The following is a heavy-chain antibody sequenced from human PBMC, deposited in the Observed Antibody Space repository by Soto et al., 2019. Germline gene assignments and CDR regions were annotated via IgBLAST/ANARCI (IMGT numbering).Heavy chain of an antibody. V-gene: IGHV4-30-2*01. CDR2: IYHSGST. J-gene: IGHJ3*02. CDR1: GGSSSSGGYS. CDR3: ARTDTAMALCAFDI. D-gene: IGHD5-18*01. Sequence: QLQLQESGSGLVKPSQTLSLTCAVSGGSSSSGGYSWSWIRQPPGKGLEWIGYIYHSGSTYYNPSLKSRVTISVDRSKNQFSLKLSSVTAADTAVYYCARTDTAMALCAFDIWGQGTMVTVSS.